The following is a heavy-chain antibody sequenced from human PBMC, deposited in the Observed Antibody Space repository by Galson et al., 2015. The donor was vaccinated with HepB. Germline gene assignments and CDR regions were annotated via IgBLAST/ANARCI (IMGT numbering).Heavy chain of an antibody. CDR3: ARQREGSGSYEEDYWYFDL. J-gene: IGHJ2*01. D-gene: IGHD3-10*01. V-gene: IGHV5-10-1*01. CDR1: GYSFTSYW. CDR2: IDPSDSYT. Sequence: QSGAEVKKPGESLKISCKGSGYSFTSYWISWVRQMPGKGLEWMGRIDPSDSYTNYSPSFQGHVTISADKSISTAYLQWSSLKASDTAMYYCARQREGSGSYEEDYWYFDLWGRGTLVTVSS.